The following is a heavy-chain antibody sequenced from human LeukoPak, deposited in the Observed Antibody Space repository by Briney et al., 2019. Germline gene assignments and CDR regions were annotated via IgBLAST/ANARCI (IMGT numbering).Heavy chain of an antibody. CDR1: GFTFSSYA. V-gene: IGHV3-23*01. CDR2: ISGSGGST. Sequence: GGSLRLSCAASGFTFSSYAMSWVRQAPGKGLEWVSAISGSGGSTYYADSVKGRFTISRDNSKNTLYLQMNSLRAEDTAVYYCAKDKISNYYDSSGYSGDAFDIWGQGTMVTVSS. CDR3: AKDKISNYYDSSGYSGDAFDI. D-gene: IGHD3-22*01. J-gene: IGHJ3*02.